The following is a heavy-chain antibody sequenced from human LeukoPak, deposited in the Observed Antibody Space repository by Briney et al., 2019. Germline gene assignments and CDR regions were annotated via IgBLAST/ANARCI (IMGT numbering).Heavy chain of an antibody. CDR2: IKEDGSEK. CDR3: ARDLVNF. CDR1: GFTFRSYC. J-gene: IGHJ4*02. D-gene: IGHD3-16*02. V-gene: IGHV3-7*04. Sequence: GGSLRLSCAASGFTFRSYCMSWVPQAPGIGLEWVAKIKEDGSEKYYVDSVKGRFTISRDNAKNSLDLQMNSLRAEGTAVYYCARDLVNFWGQGTLVTVSS.